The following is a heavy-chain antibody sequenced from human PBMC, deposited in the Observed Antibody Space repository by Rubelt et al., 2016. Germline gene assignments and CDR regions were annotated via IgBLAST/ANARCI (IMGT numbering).Heavy chain of an antibody. CDR2: INHSGST. J-gene: IGHJ5*02. CDR1: GGSFSGYY. Sequence: QVQLQQWGAGLLKPSETLSLTCAVYGGSFSGYYWSWIRQPPGKGLEWIGEINHSGSTNYNPSLKMRLTVSVDTSENQFSLKLSSVPAADTAVYYCERRRIVGVVICPFDTWGQGTLVTVSS. V-gene: IGHV4-34*01. D-gene: IGHD3-3*01. CDR3: ERRRIVGVVICPFDT.